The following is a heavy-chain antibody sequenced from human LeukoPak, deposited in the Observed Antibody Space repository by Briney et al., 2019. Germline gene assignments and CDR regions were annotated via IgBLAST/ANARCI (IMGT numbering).Heavy chain of an antibody. CDR2: ISSAGTT. J-gene: IGHJ6*02. Sequence: GGSLRLSCAASGFTVSSSYMSWVRQAPGKGLEWVSIISSAGTTYYADSVKGRFTISRDNSKNTLYLQMNSLRAEDTAVYYCANRQNGASAYYYYYYGMDVWGQGTTVTVSS. CDR1: GFTVSSSY. CDR3: ANRQNGASAYYYYYYGMDV. D-gene: IGHD3-10*01. V-gene: IGHV3-53*01.